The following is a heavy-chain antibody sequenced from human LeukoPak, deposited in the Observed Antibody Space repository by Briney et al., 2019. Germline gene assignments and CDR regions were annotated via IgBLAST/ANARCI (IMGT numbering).Heavy chain of an antibody. D-gene: IGHD6-19*01. Sequence: GASVKVSCKASGYTFTSYGISWVRQAPGQGLEWMGGIIPIFGTANYAQKFQGRVTITADESASTAYMELSSLRSEDTAVYYCARDRDGAVAGFDYWGQGTLVTVSS. CDR1: GYTFTSYG. V-gene: IGHV1-69*13. J-gene: IGHJ4*02. CDR2: IIPIFGTA. CDR3: ARDRDGAVAGFDY.